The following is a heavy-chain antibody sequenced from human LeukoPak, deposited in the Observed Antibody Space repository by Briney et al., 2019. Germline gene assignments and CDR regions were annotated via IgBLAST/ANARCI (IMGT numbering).Heavy chain of an antibody. CDR1: GGSISSSSYY. D-gene: IGHD3-10*01. V-gene: IGHV4-39*01. J-gene: IGHJ4*02. Sequence: SETLSLTCTVSGGSISSSSYYRGWIRQPPGKGLEWIGSIYYSGSTYYDPSPKSRVTISVDTSKNQFSLKLSSVTAADTAVYYCARYYGGYYFDYWGQGTLVTVSS. CDR2: IYYSGST. CDR3: ARYYGGYYFDY.